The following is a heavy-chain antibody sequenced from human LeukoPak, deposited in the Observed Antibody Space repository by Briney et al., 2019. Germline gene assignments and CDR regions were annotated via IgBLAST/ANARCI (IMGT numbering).Heavy chain of an antibody. J-gene: IGHJ4*02. CDR1: GFTFSSYA. CDR2: ISGSGGST. CDR3: AKGTRHSSSWFLFDY. D-gene: IGHD6-13*01. V-gene: IGHV3-23*01. Sequence: GESLRLSCAASGFTFSSYAMSWVRQAPGKGLEWVSSISGSGGSTYYADSVKGRFTISRDNSKNTLYLQMNSLRGDDTAVYYCAKGTRHSSSWFLFDYWGQGTLVTVSS.